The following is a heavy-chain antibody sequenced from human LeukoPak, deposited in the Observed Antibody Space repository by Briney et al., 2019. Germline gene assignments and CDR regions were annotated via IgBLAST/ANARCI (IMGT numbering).Heavy chain of an antibody. Sequence: GGSLRLSCAASGFTFSSYSMNWVRQAPGKGLEWVAFIRYDGSNKYYADSVKGRFTISRDNSKNTLYLQMNSLRAEDTAVYYCAKDSSGWYHPYTYYFDYWGQGTLVTVSS. J-gene: IGHJ4*02. CDR1: GFTFSSYS. CDR2: IRYDGSNK. D-gene: IGHD6-19*01. V-gene: IGHV3-30*02. CDR3: AKDSSGWYHPYTYYFDY.